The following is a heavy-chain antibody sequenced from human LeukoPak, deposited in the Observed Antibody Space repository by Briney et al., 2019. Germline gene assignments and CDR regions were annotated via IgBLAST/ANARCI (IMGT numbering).Heavy chain of an antibody. CDR2: IYSGGST. J-gene: IGHJ3*02. V-gene: IGHV3-66*01. Sequence: GGSLRLSCAASGFTVSSNYMSWVRQAPGKGLEWVSVIYSGGSTYYADSVKGRFTISRDNSKNTLYLQMNSLRAEDTAVYYCARIPYSSSSGAFDIWGQGTMVTVSS. CDR1: GFTVSSNY. D-gene: IGHD6-13*01. CDR3: ARIPYSSSSGAFDI.